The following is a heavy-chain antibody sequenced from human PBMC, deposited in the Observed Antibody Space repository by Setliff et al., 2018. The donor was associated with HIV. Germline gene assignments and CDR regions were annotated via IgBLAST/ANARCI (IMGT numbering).Heavy chain of an antibody. Sequence: SETLSLTCTVSSDSIRFYYWTWIRQPPGKGLEWIGNVYYTGSTNNNPSLKSRITISIDTSKSQFSLKLTSVAAADTAVYYCARDSGGYNYGFAVGSFDYWGQGALVTVSS. CDR2: VYYTGST. CDR3: ARDSGGYNYGFAVGSFDY. D-gene: IGHD5-18*01. V-gene: IGHV4-59*01. CDR1: SDSIRFYY. J-gene: IGHJ4*02.